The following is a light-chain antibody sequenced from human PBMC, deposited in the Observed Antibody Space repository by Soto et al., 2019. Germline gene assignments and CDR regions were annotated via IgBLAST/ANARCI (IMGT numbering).Light chain of an antibody. CDR3: RPYTVCRTNV. J-gene: IGLJ1*01. V-gene: IGLV2-14*03. Sequence: LTQPASASGSPGQSITISCTGTSSDVGAYNFVSWHQQHPGKAPKLMIYNVYDRPSGISYRFSGSKSGNTASLTISGLQGEVEDEYYCRPYTVCRTNVLATETKVT. CDR1: SSDVGAYNF. CDR2: NVY.